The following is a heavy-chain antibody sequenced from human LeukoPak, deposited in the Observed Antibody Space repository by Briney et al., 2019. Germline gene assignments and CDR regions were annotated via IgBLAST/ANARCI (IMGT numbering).Heavy chain of an antibody. D-gene: IGHD1-26*01. Sequence: PGGSLRLSCAASGFTFDDYAMHWVRQAPGKGLEWVSGISWNSGSIGYADSVKGRFTISRDNAKNSLYLQMNSLRAEDTALYYCAKDLGTGVGATKGYFDYWGQGTLVTVSS. J-gene: IGHJ4*02. CDR1: GFTFDDYA. CDR2: ISWNSGSI. CDR3: AKDLGTGVGATKGYFDY. V-gene: IGHV3-9*01.